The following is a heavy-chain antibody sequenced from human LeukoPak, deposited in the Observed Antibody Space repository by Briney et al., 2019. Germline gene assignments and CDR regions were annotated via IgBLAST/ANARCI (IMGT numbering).Heavy chain of an antibody. V-gene: IGHV1-8*01. CDR2: MNPNSGNT. D-gene: IGHD4-23*01. J-gene: IGHJ4*02. Sequence: GASVKVSCKASGYTFTSYDINWVRQATGQGLEWMGWMNPNSGNTGYAQKLQGRVTMTRNTSISTAYMELSSLRSEDTAVYYCATSIDYGGDDYWGQGTLVTVSS. CDR3: ATSIDYGGDDY. CDR1: GYTFTSYD.